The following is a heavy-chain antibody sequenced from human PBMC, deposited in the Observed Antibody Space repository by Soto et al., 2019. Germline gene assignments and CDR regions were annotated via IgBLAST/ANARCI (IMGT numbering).Heavy chain of an antibody. CDR3: AKPVSSVWYYACGIYV. J-gene: IGHJ6*02. D-gene: IGHD6-19*01. Sequence: VQLVESGGGLVQPGRSLRLSCAASGLTCDGYAMPAMLQAPGKGLEWVSGISWNSGSIGYADSVKGRFTISRENAKNSLYLQMNRLRAEDTDLSYCAKPVSSVWYYACGIYVRGQGNTVTVSS. CDR2: ISWNSGSI. V-gene: IGHV3-9*01. CDR1: GLTCDGYA.